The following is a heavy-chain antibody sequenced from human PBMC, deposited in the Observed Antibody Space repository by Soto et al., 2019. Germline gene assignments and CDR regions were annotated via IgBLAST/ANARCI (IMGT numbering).Heavy chain of an antibody. CDR2: ISSSSTTI. CDR3: ARSPYYYDSSNYYGY. V-gene: IGHV3-48*02. J-gene: IGHJ4*02. CDR1: GFTFSSYG. D-gene: IGHD3-22*01. Sequence: GGSLRLSCAASGFTFSSYGMNWVRQAPGKGLEWVSYISSSSTTIYYADSVKGRFTIFRDNAKNSLYLQLNSLRDEDTAVYYCARSPYYYDSSNYYGYWGQGT.